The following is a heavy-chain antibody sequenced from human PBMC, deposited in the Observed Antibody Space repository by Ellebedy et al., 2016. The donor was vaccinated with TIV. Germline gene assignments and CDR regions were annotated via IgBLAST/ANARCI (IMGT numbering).Heavy chain of an antibody. D-gene: IGHD3-3*02. CDR1: GYTFTGYY. J-gene: IGHJ4*02. CDR2: INPNSGGT. CDR3: ATPRKDHFTGYYFDY. Sequence: AASVKVSCKASGYTFTGYYMHWVRQAPGQGLEWMGWINPNSGGTNYAQKFQGRVTMTEDTSTDTAYMELSSLSSEDTAVYYCATPRKDHFTGYYFDYWGQGTLVTVSS. V-gene: IGHV1-2*02.